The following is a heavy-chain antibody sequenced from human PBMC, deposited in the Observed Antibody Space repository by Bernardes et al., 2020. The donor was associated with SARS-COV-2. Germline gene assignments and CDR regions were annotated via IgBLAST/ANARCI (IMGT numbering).Heavy chain of an antibody. CDR3: ARVPEYYDILTGYYSGGMDA. Sequence: VGALILSCVVSGFTFRSSSINWVRQAPGPGLQWVSSISSGSTYLYYADSVKGRFTISRDNSKNSLFLQMHSLRAEDTAVYYCARVPEYYDILTGYYSGGMDAWGQGATVTVSS. J-gene: IGHJ6*02. CDR2: ISSGSTYL. CDR1: GFTFRSSS. V-gene: IGHV3-21*01. D-gene: IGHD3-9*01.